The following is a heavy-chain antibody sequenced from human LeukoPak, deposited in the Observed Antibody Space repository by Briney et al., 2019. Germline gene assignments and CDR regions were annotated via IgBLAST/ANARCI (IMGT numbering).Heavy chain of an antibody. CDR3: ARLQLLFAFYDY. V-gene: IGHV4-38-2*01. CDR2: IYHSGST. Sequence: SETLSLTCAVPGYSISSGYYWGWIRQPPGKGLEWIGSIYHSGSTYYNPSLKSRVTISVDTSKNQFSLKLSSVTAADTAMYYCARLQLLFAFYDYWGQGTLVTVSS. CDR1: GYSISSGYY. D-gene: IGHD2-2*01. J-gene: IGHJ4*02.